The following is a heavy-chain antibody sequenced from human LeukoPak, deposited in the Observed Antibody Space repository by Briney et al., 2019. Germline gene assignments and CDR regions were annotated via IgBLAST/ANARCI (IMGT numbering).Heavy chain of an antibody. Sequence: GRSHRLSCAASGFTFTSYGMHWVRQAPGKGLGWVAVISYDGSNKYYADSVKGRFTISRDNSKNTLYFQMNSLRAEDTAVYYCAKDTDRITIFGVVIDYGMDVWGQGTTVTVSS. V-gene: IGHV3-30*18. J-gene: IGHJ6*02. CDR1: GFTFTSYG. D-gene: IGHD3-3*01. CDR3: AKDTDRITIFGVVIDYGMDV. CDR2: ISYDGSNK.